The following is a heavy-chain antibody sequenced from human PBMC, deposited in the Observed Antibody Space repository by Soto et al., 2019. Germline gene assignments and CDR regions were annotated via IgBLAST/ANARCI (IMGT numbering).Heavy chain of an antibody. D-gene: IGHD3-16*01. Sequence: QVQLVQSGDEVKKPGASVKVSCKASGYIFVNYGIAWVRQAPGQGLEWMGWISPYTGNTHSATKIQGRLTMXTXTXXSTADMDLGSLTSDDTAVYYCVMVDNYVTPTPQDVWGQGTTVTVSS. J-gene: IGHJ6*02. V-gene: IGHV1-18*01. CDR3: VMVDNYVTPTPQDV. CDR2: ISPYTGNT. CDR1: GYIFVNYG.